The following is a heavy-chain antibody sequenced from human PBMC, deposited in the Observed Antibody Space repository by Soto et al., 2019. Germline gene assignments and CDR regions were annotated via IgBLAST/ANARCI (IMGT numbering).Heavy chain of an antibody. Sequence: QVQLQESGPGLVQPSGTLSLTCAVSGVSISSNNWWTWFRQPPGKGLEWIGEFHHIGTTNYNSSLKSRVTVSVDKSKNHLSLNLSSVTAADTAVYYCATSLWFGIHPEYWGQGTLVTVSS. CDR3: ATSLWFGIHPEY. CDR2: FHHIGTT. D-gene: IGHD3-10*01. CDR1: GVSISSNNW. V-gene: IGHV4-4*02. J-gene: IGHJ4*02.